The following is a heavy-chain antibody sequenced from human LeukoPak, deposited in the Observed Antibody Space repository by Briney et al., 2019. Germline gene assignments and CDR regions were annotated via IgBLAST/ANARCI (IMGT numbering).Heavy chain of an antibody. J-gene: IGHJ6*03. CDR2: IYSGGST. Sequence: GGSLRLSCAASGFTVSSYYMSWVRQAPGKGLEWVSVIYSGGSTYYADSVKGRFTISRDNSKNTLYLQMTSLRAEDTAVYYCARDRRMIAAATLYYMDVWGKGSTVTVSS. CDR3: ARDRRMIAAATLYYMDV. CDR1: GFTVSSYY. D-gene: IGHD6-13*01. V-gene: IGHV3-53*01.